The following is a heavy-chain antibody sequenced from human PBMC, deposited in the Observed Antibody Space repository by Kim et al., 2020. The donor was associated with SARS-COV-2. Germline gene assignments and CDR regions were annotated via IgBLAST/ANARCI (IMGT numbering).Heavy chain of an antibody. CDR2: ISSSSSYT. D-gene: IGHD5-12*01. Sequence: GGSLRLSCAASGFTFSEYYMSWIRQAPGKGLEWVSYISSSSSYTNYADSVKGRFTISRDNAKNSLYLQMNSLRAEDTAVYYCARDPAPGGGYGLSYYYYGMDVWGQGTTVTVSS. J-gene: IGHJ6*02. CDR3: ARDPAPGGGYGLSYYYYGMDV. V-gene: IGHV3-11*05. CDR1: GFTFSEYY.